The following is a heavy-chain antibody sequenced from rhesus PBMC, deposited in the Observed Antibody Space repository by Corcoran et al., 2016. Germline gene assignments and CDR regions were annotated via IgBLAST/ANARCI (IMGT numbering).Heavy chain of an antibody. Sequence: QLQLQESGPGLVKPSETLSVTCAVSGGSLSSNYWSWIRQPPGKAREWIGRIYGSGSSTNYNPSLKSRVTLSVDTSKNQLSLKLSSVTAADTAVYYCARGEYCTGSGCYYDYWGQGVLVTVSS. J-gene: IGHJ4*01. CDR1: GGSLSSNY. CDR2: IYGSGSST. V-gene: IGHV4-169*01. D-gene: IGHD2-21*01. CDR3: ARGEYCTGSGCYYDY.